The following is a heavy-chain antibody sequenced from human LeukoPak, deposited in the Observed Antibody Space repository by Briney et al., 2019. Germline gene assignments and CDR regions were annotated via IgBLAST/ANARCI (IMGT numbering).Heavy chain of an antibody. Sequence: PGGSLRLSCAASGFTFSSYGMHWVRQAPGKGLECVAVISYDGSNKYYADSVKGRFTISRDNSKNTLYLQMNSLRAEDTAVYYCAKGEFYDSRGDYWGQGTLVTVSS. D-gene: IGHD3-22*01. CDR1: GFTFSSYG. V-gene: IGHV3-30*18. CDR3: AKGEFYDSRGDY. CDR2: ISYDGSNK. J-gene: IGHJ4*02.